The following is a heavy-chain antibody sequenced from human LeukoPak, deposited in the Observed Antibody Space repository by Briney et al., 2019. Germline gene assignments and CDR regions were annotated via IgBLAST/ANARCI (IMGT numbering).Heavy chain of an antibody. D-gene: IGHD5-12*01. Sequence: ASVKVSCKASGYTFTGYYVHWLRQAPGQGLEWMGIINPSGGSTSYAQKFQGRVTMTRDTSTSTVYMELSSLRSEDTAVYYCARDLRGYSYYYGMDVWGQGTTVTVSS. CDR3: ARDLRGYSYYYGMDV. CDR2: INPSGGST. CDR1: GYTFTGYY. J-gene: IGHJ6*02. V-gene: IGHV1-46*01.